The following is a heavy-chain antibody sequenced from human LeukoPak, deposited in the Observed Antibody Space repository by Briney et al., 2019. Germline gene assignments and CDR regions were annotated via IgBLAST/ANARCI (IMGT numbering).Heavy chain of an antibody. J-gene: IGHJ6*03. D-gene: IGHD3-3*01. CDR1: GGTSNSHA. V-gene: IGHV1-69*05. Sequence: SVKVSCKASGGTSNSHAISWVRQAPGQGLEWMGGIIPIFGTANYAQKFQGRVTITTDESTSTAYMELSSLRSEDTAVYYCARDRGVGVNYYYYYMDVWGKGTTVTVSS. CDR2: IIPIFGTA. CDR3: ARDRGVGVNYYYYYMDV.